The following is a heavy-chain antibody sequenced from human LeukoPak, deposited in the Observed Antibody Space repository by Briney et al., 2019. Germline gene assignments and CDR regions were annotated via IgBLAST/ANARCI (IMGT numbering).Heavy chain of an antibody. CDR1: GGSISSSSYY. Sequence: PSETLSLTCTVYGGSISSSSYYWGWLRQPPGKGLEWIGSIYYSGSTYYNPSPKSRVTISVDTSKNQFSLKLSSVTAADTAVYYCARGIAVAGSHIDYWGQGTLVTVSS. CDR2: IYYSGST. V-gene: IGHV4-39*07. J-gene: IGHJ4*02. D-gene: IGHD6-19*01. CDR3: ARGIAVAGSHIDY.